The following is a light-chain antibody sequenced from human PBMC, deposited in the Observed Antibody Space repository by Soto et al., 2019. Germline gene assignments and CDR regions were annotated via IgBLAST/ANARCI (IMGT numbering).Light chain of an antibody. J-gene: IGLJ2*01. V-gene: IGLV2-14*01. CDR3: SSYTSSSTLV. Sequence: QSALTQPASVSGSPGQSITISCTGTSSDVGGYNYVSWYQQHPGKAPKLMIYDVSNRPSGVSNRFSGSKSGNTASLTLSGLQAEDEADYYCSSYTSSSTLVFGGGTQLTVL. CDR2: DVS. CDR1: SSDVGGYNY.